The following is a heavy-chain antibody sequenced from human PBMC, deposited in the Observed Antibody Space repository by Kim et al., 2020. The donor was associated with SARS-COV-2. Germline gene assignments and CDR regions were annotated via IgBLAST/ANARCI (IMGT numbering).Heavy chain of an antibody. D-gene: IGHD4-17*01. J-gene: IGHJ6*02. Sequence: KGRFTISRDDSKNTLYLQMNSLKTEDTAVYYCTTTSYGDYVQGYYYYGMDVWGQGTTVTVSS. CDR3: TTTSYGDYVQGYYYYGMDV. V-gene: IGHV3-15*01.